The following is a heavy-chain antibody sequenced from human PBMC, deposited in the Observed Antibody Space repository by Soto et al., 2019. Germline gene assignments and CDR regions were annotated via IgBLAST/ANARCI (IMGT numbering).Heavy chain of an antibody. CDR1: GFTFSSYG. CDR2: ISYDGSNK. Sequence: PGGSLRLSCAASGFTFSSYGMHWVRQAPGKGLEWVAVISYDGSNKYYADSVKGRFTISRDNSKNTLYLQMNSLRAEDTAVYYCAKDLKRDFWSGYYTEFDYWGQGTLVTVSS. CDR3: AKDLKRDFWSGYYTEFDY. D-gene: IGHD3-3*01. V-gene: IGHV3-30*18. J-gene: IGHJ4*02.